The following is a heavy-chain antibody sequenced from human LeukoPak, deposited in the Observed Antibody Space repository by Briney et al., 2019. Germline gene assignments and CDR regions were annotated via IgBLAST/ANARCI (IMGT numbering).Heavy chain of an antibody. CDR3: ARDQSYYDILTGYPHFDY. CDR1: GFTFSTYW. CDR2: IRQDGNEM. D-gene: IGHD3-9*01. Sequence: PGGSLRLSCAASGFTFSTYWMSWVRQAPGKGLEWVANIRQDGNEMHYVDSVKGRFTISRDNAKNSLYLQMNSLRAEDTAVYYCARDQSYYDILTGYPHFDYWGQGTLVTVSS. J-gene: IGHJ4*02. V-gene: IGHV3-7*01.